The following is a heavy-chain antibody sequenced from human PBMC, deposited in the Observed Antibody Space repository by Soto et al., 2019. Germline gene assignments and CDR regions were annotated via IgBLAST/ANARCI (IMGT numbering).Heavy chain of an antibody. D-gene: IGHD6-13*01. CDR3: ARQNRGIAAAARIGNWFDP. Sequence: QLQLQESGPGLVKPSETLSLTCTVSGGSISSSSYYWGWIRQPPGKGLEWIGSIYYSGSTYYNPSLKSRVTISVDTSKNQFSLKLSAVTAADTAVYYCARQNRGIAAAARIGNWFDPWGQGTLVTVSS. CDR1: GGSISSSSYY. V-gene: IGHV4-39*01. CDR2: IYYSGST. J-gene: IGHJ5*02.